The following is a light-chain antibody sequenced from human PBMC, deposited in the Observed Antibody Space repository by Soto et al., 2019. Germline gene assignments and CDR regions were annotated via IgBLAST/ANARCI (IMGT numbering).Light chain of an antibody. J-gene: IGLJ7*01. CDR3: AAWDASLSGVV. CDR2: SNN. CDR1: SSNIGSNY. Sequence: QSVLTQPPSASGTPGQRVTISCSGSSSNIGSNYVYWYQQLPGTAPKLLIYSNNQRPSGVPARFSGSKSGTSASLAIIGLRSEDEADYYCAAWDASLSGVVFGGGTKLTVL. V-gene: IGLV1-47*02.